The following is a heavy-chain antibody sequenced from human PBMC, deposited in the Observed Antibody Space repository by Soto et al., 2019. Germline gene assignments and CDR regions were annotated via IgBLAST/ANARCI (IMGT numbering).Heavy chain of an antibody. D-gene: IGHD2-8*01. J-gene: IGHJ5*02. V-gene: IGHV4-38-2*02. CDR3: ARDTNSLDL. CDR2: IYHTGDT. CDR1: SYSISSGFF. Sequence: PSETLSLTCVVSSYSISSGFFWAWIRQPPGKGLEWVGSIYHTGDTHYNPSLRSQVSMSVDTSKNHFSLGLTYLTAADTAVYFCARDTNSLDLWGQGILVTVS.